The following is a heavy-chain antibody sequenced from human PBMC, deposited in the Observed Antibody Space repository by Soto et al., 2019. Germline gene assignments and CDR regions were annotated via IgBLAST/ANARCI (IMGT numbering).Heavy chain of an antibody. D-gene: IGHD1-1*01. V-gene: IGHV3-21*01. CDR1: GFTFNPYN. J-gene: IGHJ5*01. CDR2: ISTSSSYI. Sequence: PGGSLRLSCEGSGFTFNPYNMNWVRQAPGKGLEWVASISTSSSYIYYAASVEGRFTVSRDNAKNSLYLQMSDLRDEDTAVYYCARGLERAPSKNGFDSWGHGTQVTVFS. CDR3: ARGLERAPSKNGFDS.